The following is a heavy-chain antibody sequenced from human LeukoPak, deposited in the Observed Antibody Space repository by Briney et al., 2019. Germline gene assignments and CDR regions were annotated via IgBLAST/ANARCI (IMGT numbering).Heavy chain of an antibody. CDR3: AILLMAVGSDAFDI. CDR2: IWYGGSNK. V-gene: IGHV3-33*08. D-gene: IGHD3-10*01. J-gene: IGHJ3*02. Sequence: GGSLRLSCAASGFTFSSYGMHWVRQAPGKGLEWVAVIWYGGSNKYYADSVKGRFTISRDNSKNTLYLQMNSLRAEDTAVYYCAILLMAVGSDAFDIWGQGTMVTVSS. CDR1: GFTFSSYG.